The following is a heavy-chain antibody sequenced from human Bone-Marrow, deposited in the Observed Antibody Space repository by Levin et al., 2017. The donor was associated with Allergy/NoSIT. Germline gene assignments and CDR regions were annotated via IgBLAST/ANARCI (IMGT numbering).Heavy chain of an antibody. CDR1: GGSISSYY. J-gene: IGHJ4*02. CDR3: ARHKLGYCSGGSCPYYFDY. Sequence: SETLSLTCTVSGGSISSYYWSWIRRAPGKGLEWIGYIFDSGDTNYEPSLQSRVTISVDTSNNQFSLRLSSVTAADTAVYYCARHKLGYCSGGSCPYYFDYWGQGILVTVSS. CDR2: IFDSGDT. D-gene: IGHD2-15*01. V-gene: IGHV4-59*08.